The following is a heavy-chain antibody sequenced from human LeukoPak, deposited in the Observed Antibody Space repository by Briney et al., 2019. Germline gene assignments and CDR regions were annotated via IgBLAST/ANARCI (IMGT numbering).Heavy chain of an antibody. V-gene: IGHV1-2*02. Sequence: ASVKVSCKASGYTFTGYYMHWVRQAPGQGLEWMGWINPNSGGTNYAQKFQGRVTMTRDTSISTAYMELSRLRSDDTAVYYCAREDCSSTSCYAGFDYWGQGTLVTVSS. CDR3: AREDCSSTSCYAGFDY. CDR2: INPNSGGT. D-gene: IGHD2-2*01. J-gene: IGHJ4*02. CDR1: GYTFTGYY.